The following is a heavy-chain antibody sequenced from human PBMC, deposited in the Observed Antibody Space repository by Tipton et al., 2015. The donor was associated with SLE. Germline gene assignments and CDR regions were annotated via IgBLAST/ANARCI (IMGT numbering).Heavy chain of an antibody. CDR2: IKQDGSEK. D-gene: IGHD2-15*01. V-gene: IGHV3-7*01. J-gene: IGHJ6*02. CDR1: GFTFSDYY. Sequence: SLRLSCAASGFTFSDYYMSWIRQAPGKGLEWVANIKQDGSEKYYVDSVKGRFTISRDNAKNSLYLQMNSLRAEDTAVYYCARDRAVVVVAATGRGMDVWGQGTTVTVSS. CDR3: ARDRAVVVVAATGRGMDV.